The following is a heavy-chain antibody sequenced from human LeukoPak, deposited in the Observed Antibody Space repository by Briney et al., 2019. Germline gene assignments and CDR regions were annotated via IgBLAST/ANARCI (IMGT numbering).Heavy chain of an antibody. CDR3: ASYPMYYYDSSGPKSEYFQH. J-gene: IGHJ1*01. CDR1: GYTFTGYY. D-gene: IGHD3-22*01. V-gene: IGHV1-2*02. Sequence: GASVKVSCTASGYTFTGYYMHWVRQAPGQGLEWMGWINPNSGGRNYAQKFQGRVTMTRDTSISTAYMELSRLRSDDTAVYYCASYPMYYYDSSGPKSEYFQHWGQGTLVTVSS. CDR2: INPNSGGR.